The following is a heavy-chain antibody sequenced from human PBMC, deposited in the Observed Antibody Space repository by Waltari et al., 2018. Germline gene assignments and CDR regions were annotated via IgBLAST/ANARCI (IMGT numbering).Heavy chain of an antibody. J-gene: IGHJ3*02. CDR1: GFTFDDYA. CDR3: AKASAIRGAFDI. CDR2: ISWDGVST. V-gene: IGHV3-43D*04. Sequence: EVQLVESGGVVVQPGGSLRLSCAASGFTFDDYAMHWVRQAPGKGLEWFFLISWDGVSTNYSDAVKGRFTISRDNSKNSLYLQMNSLRAEDTALYYCAKASAIRGAFDIWGQGTMVTVSS. D-gene: IGHD3-3*01.